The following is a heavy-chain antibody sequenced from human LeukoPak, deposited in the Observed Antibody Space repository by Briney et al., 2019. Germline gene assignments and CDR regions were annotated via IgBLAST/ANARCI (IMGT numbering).Heavy chain of an antibody. D-gene: IGHD2-15*01. V-gene: IGHV4-34*01. Sequence: SETLSLTCAVYGGSFSGYYWSWIRQPPGKGLGWIGSIYHSGSTYYNPSLKSRVTISVDTSKNQFSLKLSSVTAADTAVYYCARAGGGYCSGGSCYDFDYWGQGTLVTVSS. CDR1: GGSFSGYY. J-gene: IGHJ4*02. CDR2: IYHSGST. CDR3: ARAGGGYCSGGSCYDFDY.